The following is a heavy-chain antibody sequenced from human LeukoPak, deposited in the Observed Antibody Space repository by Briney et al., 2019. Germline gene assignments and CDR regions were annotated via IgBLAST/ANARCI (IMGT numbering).Heavy chain of an antibody. V-gene: IGHV3-7*01. CDR1: GLTFRTHR. D-gene: IGHD3-10*01. J-gene: IGHJ4*02. Sequence: GGSLRLSCAASGLTFRTHRMNWVRQAPGKGLEWVANIKPDGSETYYVDSVKGRFTVTRDNAQSSLHLQMDSLRGEDTAVYYCLAGGGYWGQGTLVTVSS. CDR2: IKPDGSET. CDR3: LAGGGY.